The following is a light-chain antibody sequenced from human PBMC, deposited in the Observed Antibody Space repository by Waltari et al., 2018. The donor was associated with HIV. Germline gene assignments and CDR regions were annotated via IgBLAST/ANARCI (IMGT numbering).Light chain of an antibody. CDR2: AAS. V-gene: IGKV1-39*01. Sequence: DIQLTQSPSSLSASVGDRVTIACRASQTMGTSLDWYQQKPGKAPKLLISAASSLQSGVPSRFSGSAAGTDFTLTISSLQPEDYATYYCQQSYSSPLSFGPGTKVDVK. CDR3: QQSYSSPLS. CDR1: QTMGTS. J-gene: IGKJ3*01.